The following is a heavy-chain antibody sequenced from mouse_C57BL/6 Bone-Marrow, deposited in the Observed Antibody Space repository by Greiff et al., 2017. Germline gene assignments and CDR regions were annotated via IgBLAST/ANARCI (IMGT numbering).Heavy chain of an antibody. CDR3: AREYDYDGTGFAY. D-gene: IGHD2-4*01. CDR1: GFTFSDFY. J-gene: IGHJ3*01. Sequence: EVKLMESGGGLVQSGRSLRLSCATSGFTFSDFYMEWVRQAPGKGLEWIAASRNKANDYTTEYSASVKGRFIVSRDTSQSILYLQMNALRAEDTAIYYCAREYDYDGTGFAYWGQGTLVTVSA. V-gene: IGHV7-1*01. CDR2: SRNKANDYTT.